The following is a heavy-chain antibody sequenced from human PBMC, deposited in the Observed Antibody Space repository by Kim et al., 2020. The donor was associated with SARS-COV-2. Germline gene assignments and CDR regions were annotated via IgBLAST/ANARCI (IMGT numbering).Heavy chain of an antibody. CDR2: ISGSGGST. Sequence: GGSLRLSCAASGFTFSSYAMSWVRQAPGKGLEWVSAISGSGGSTYYADSVKGRFTISRDNSKNTLYLQMNSLRAEDTAVYYCAKVPMVRGPPTPNAFDIWGQGTMVTVSS. J-gene: IGHJ3*02. CDR1: GFTFSSYA. D-gene: IGHD3-10*01. CDR3: AKVPMVRGPPTPNAFDI. V-gene: IGHV3-23*01.